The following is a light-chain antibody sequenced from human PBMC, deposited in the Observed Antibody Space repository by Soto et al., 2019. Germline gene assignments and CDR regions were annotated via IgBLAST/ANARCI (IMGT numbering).Light chain of an antibody. V-gene: IGKV3D-15*01. J-gene: IGKJ1*01. CDR1: QSVGSD. Sequence: EIFMTQSPATLSVSPGERATPSCRASQSVGSDLAWYQQKPGQAPRPVIYDIFTRATGVPTRISGSGSGTDCTLTISRLEPEDVATYYCQQSYSPPWTLSQGTKVDIK. CDR2: DIF. CDR3: QQSYSPPWT.